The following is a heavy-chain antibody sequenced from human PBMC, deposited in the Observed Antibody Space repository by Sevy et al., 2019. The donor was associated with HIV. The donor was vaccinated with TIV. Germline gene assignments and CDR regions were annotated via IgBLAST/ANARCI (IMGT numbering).Heavy chain of an antibody. CDR3: ARAYCSGGRCYSLAY. J-gene: IGHJ4*02. CDR2: ISPHNGDT. CDR1: GYTFSTYR. D-gene: IGHD2-15*01. V-gene: IGHV1-18*01. Sequence: ASVKVSCKISGYTFSTYRITWVRQAPGQGLEWMGWISPHNGDTNYEQKLQDRITMITDTSRNTAFMELTSLRSDDTAVYYCARAYCSGGRCYSLAYWGQGTLVTVSS.